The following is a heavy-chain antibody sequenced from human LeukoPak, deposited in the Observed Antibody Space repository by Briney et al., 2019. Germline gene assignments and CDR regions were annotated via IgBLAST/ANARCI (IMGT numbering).Heavy chain of an antibody. V-gene: IGHV5-51*01. CDR1: GYSFTSYW. D-gene: IGHD2-2*01. CDR3: ARLLGTSTTGNYFDF. Sequence: GESLKISCKGSGYSFTSYWIGWVRQMPGKGLEWMGIIYPGDLDTRYTPSFQGQVTVSADKSISTAYLQWSSLKASDTGMYFCARLLGTSTTGNYFDFWGQGTLVTVSS. CDR2: IYPGDLDT. J-gene: IGHJ4*02.